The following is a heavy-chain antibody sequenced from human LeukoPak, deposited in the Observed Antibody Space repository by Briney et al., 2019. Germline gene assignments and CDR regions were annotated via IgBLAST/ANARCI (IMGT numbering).Heavy chain of an antibody. CDR1: GGSIINYY. Sequence: PSETLSLTCTVSGGSIINYYWSWIRQPPGKGLEWIGYIYHSGDTNHNPSLKSRVTISTDTSKNQFSLELSSVTAADTAVYYCARALTVAGTQAIRFDPWGQGTLVTVSS. D-gene: IGHD6-19*01. J-gene: IGHJ5*02. V-gene: IGHV4-59*08. CDR2: IYHSGDT. CDR3: ARALTVAGTQAIRFDP.